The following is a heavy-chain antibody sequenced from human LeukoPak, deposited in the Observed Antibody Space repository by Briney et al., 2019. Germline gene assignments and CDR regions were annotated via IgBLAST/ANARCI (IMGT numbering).Heavy chain of an antibody. Sequence: GGSLRLSCAASGFTFSSYWMHWVRQAAGKGLMWVSRINSDGSSTSYADSVKGRFTISRDNAKNTLYLQMNSLRAEDTAVYYCARYSSGWYHDYFDYWGQGTLVTVSS. D-gene: IGHD6-19*01. CDR2: INSDGSST. CDR1: GFTFSSYW. CDR3: ARYSSGWYHDYFDY. J-gene: IGHJ4*02. V-gene: IGHV3-74*01.